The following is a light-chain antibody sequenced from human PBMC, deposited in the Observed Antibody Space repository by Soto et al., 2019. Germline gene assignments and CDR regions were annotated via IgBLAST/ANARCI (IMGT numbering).Light chain of an antibody. Sequence: IILTQSPATLSVFPGERATLSCRASHSVTRNLVWYQQRPGQAPRLVIHSVSTRPTGTPARISGGGSGTEFTLTINSLQSEDTAVYYCQQYDSWPWTFGQGTKV. CDR3: QQYDSWPWT. CDR1: HSVTRN. V-gene: IGKV3-15*01. J-gene: IGKJ1*01. CDR2: SVS.